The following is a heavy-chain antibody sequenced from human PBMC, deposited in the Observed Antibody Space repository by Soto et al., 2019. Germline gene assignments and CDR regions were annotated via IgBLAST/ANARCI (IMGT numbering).Heavy chain of an antibody. CDR1: GFTFDDYA. CDR2: ITWSGGTR. CDR3: IRGRQGWVQF. V-gene: IGHV3-9*01. Sequence: EVQLVESGGGLVQPGRSLRLSCVASGFTFDDYAMHWVRQAPGKGLEWVSGITWSGGTRDYADSVKGRFTISRDNAKNSVYLQMDSLIVEDTALYYCIRGRQGWVQFWGRGTLVTVSS. D-gene: IGHD6-19*01. J-gene: IGHJ1*01.